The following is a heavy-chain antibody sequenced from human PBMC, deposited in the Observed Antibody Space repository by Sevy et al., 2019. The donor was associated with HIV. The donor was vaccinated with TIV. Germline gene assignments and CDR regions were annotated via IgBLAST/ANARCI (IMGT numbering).Heavy chain of an antibody. V-gene: IGHV4-59*01. CDR3: ARGGLASLKLVPFDY. CDR1: GGSISSYY. Sequence: SETLSLTCTVSGGSISSYYWSWIRQPPGKGLEGIGYIYYSGSTNYNPSLKSRVTISVDTSKNQFSLKLSSVTAADTAVYYCARGGLASLKLVPFDYWGQGTLVTVSS. D-gene: IGHD1-26*01. CDR2: IYYSGST. J-gene: IGHJ4*02.